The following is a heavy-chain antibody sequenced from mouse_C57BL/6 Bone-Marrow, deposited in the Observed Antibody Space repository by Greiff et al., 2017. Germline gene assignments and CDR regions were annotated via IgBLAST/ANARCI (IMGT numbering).Heavy chain of an antibody. V-gene: IGHV14-4*01. Sequence: VPLQQSGAELVRPGASVKLSCTASGFNIKDDYMHWVKQRPEQGLEWIGWIDPENGDTEYASKFQGKATITADTSSNTTYLQLSSLTSEDTAVYYCNHYYGSSYGAYWGQGTLVTVSA. CDR1: GFNIKDDY. CDR2: IDPENGDT. D-gene: IGHD1-1*01. J-gene: IGHJ3*01. CDR3: NHYYGSSYGAY.